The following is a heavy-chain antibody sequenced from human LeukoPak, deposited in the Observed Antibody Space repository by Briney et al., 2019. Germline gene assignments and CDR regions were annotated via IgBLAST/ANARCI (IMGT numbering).Heavy chain of an antibody. CDR3: ARDVGIAVADVEY. CDR2: ISSSSSYI. D-gene: IGHD6-19*01. J-gene: IGHJ4*02. V-gene: IGHV3-21*01. CDR1: GFTFSSYS. Sequence: GGSLRLSCAASGFTFSSYSMNWVRQAPGKGLEWVSSISSSSSYIYYADSVKGRFTISRDNAKNSLYLQMNSLRAEDTAVYYCARDVGIAVADVEYWGQGTLVTVSS.